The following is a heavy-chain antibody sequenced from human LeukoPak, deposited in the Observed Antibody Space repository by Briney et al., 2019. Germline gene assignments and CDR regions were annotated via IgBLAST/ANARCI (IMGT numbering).Heavy chain of an antibody. CDR1: GFTFSSDA. J-gene: IGHJ3*02. Sequence: GGSLRLSCAASGFTFSSDAMTWVRQAPGKGLEWVSAISGSGGSTYYVESVKARFTISRDNSKNTLYLQMNSLRAEDTAVYYCAKDRAGILEGFDIWGQGTMVNVSS. V-gene: IGHV3-23*01. D-gene: IGHD3-10*01. CDR2: ISGSGGST. CDR3: AKDRAGILEGFDI.